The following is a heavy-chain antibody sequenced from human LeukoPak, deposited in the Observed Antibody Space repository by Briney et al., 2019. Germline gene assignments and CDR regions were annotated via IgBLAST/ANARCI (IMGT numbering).Heavy chain of an antibody. CDR2: ISYDGSNK. D-gene: IGHD6-13*01. CDR3: AKDPSTYSSSWYGWLGY. J-gene: IGHJ4*02. Sequence: GRSLRLSCAASGFTFSSYGMHWVRQAPGKGLEWVAVISYDGSNKYYADSVKGRFTISRDNSKNTMYLQMNSLRAEDTAFYYCAKDPSTYSSSWYGWLGYWGQGTLVTVSS. V-gene: IGHV3-30*18. CDR1: GFTFSSYG.